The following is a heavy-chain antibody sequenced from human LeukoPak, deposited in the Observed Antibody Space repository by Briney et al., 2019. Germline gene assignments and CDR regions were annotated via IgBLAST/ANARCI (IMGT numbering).Heavy chain of an antibody. Sequence: GGSLRLSCAASGFTFSSYAMHWVRQAPGKGLEWVAVISYDGSNRYYADSVKGRFTISRDNSKNTLYLQMNSLRAEDTAVYYCARECWGIVGARVIMDVWGKGTTVTVSS. D-gene: IGHD1-26*01. CDR1: GFTFSSYA. CDR3: ARECWGIVGARVIMDV. CDR2: ISYDGSNR. J-gene: IGHJ6*03. V-gene: IGHV3-30*04.